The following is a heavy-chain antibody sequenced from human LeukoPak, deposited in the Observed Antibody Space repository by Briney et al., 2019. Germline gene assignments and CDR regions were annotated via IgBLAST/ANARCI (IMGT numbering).Heavy chain of an antibody. CDR3: ARDLSVDDWLTYFDY. J-gene: IGHJ4*02. D-gene: IGHD3-9*01. CDR1: GFTFDDYG. V-gene: IGHV3-20*04. Sequence: GGSLRLSCAASGFTFDDYGMSWVRQAPGKGLEWVSGINWNGGSTGYADSVKGRFTISRDNAKNSLYLQMNSLRAEDTAVYYCARDLSVDDWLTYFDYWGQGTLVTVSS. CDR2: INWNGGST.